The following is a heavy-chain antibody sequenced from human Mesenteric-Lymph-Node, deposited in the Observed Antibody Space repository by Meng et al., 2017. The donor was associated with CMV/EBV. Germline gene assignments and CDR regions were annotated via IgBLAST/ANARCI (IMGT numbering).Heavy chain of an antibody. CDR3: AKDLVPAAISSYGMDV. D-gene: IGHD2-2*02. V-gene: IGHV3-30*04. J-gene: IGHJ6*02. CDR1: GFAFSSYA. CDR2: ISYHGSDK. Sequence: GESLKISCAASGFAFSSYAMHWVRQAPGKGLEWVAVISYHGSDKFYPDSVKGRFTISRDNSKNTLYLQMNSLRAEDTAVYYCAKDLVPAAISSYGMDVWGQGTTVTVSS.